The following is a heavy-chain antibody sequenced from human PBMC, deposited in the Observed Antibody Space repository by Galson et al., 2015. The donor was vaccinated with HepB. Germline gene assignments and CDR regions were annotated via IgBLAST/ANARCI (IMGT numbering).Heavy chain of an antibody. CDR2: IYYSGNT. D-gene: IGHD3-22*01. Sequence: ETLSLTCTVSGVSIRSYYWSWIRQPPGKGLEWIGHIYYSGNTNYNPSLKSRVTISVDTSKNQFSLKLSSVTAADTAVYYCARVSSGIDFWGQGSLVTVSS. V-gene: IGHV4-59*01. J-gene: IGHJ4*02. CDR1: GVSIRSYY. CDR3: ARVSSGIDF.